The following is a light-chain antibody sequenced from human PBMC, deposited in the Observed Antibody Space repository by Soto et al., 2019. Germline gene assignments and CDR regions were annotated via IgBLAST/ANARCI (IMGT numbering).Light chain of an antibody. CDR2: DDS. CDR3: QVWDTTSDHVV. Sequence: SYELTQPPSVSVAPGQTARIACGGTNIETKSVHWYQQKPGQAPVLVVYDDSRRPSGIPERFSGSNSGNTATLTISRVEAGEEADYYCQVWDTTSDHVVFGGGTKLTVL. V-gene: IGLV3-21*02. J-gene: IGLJ2*01. CDR1: NIETKS.